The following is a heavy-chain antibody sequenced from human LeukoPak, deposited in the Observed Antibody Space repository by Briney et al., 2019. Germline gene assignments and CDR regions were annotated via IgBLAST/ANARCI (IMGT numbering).Heavy chain of an antibody. Sequence: GGSLRLSCAASGFTFSSYWRHWVRQAPGKGLVGVSHINGDGNSRTYADSVKGRFTISRDNAKNTLYLQMNSLRAEDTAVYYCARGVFYGGTDYWGQGTLVTVSS. J-gene: IGHJ4*02. CDR1: GFTFSSYW. V-gene: IGHV3-74*01. CDR3: ARGVFYGGTDY. D-gene: IGHD4-23*01. CDR2: INGDGNSR.